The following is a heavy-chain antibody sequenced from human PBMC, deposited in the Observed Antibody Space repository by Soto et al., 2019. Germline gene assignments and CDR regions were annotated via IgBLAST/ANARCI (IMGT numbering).Heavy chain of an antibody. CDR3: ATMGTPATGLYFFDY. Sequence: QVQLQESGPGLVKPSQTLSLTCTVSGGSISSGNYYWSWIRQPPGKGLEWIGFISYSGSTYSSTSLKSGVTISVDTSKGQFSLNLSFVTAADTAVYYCATMGTPATGLYFFDYWGQGSLVTVSS. CDR2: ISYSGST. CDR1: GGSISSGNYY. J-gene: IGHJ4*02. D-gene: IGHD2-15*01. V-gene: IGHV4-30-4*01.